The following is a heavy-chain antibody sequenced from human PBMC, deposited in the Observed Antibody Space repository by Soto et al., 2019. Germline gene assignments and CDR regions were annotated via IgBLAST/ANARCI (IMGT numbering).Heavy chain of an antibody. CDR1: GGSISSYY. CDR3: ARTAARKTWYAFDI. V-gene: IGHV4-59*08. J-gene: IGHJ3*02. D-gene: IGHD2-15*01. CDR2: IYYSGST. Sequence: SETLSLTCTVSGGSISSYYWSWIRQPPGKGLEWIGYIYYSGSTNYNPSLKSRVTISVDTSKNQFSLKLSSVTAADTAVYYCARTAARKTWYAFDIWGQGTMVTVSS.